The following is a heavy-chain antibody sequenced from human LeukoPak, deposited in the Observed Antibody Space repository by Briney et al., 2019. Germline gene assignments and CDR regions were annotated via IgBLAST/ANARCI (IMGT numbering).Heavy chain of an antibody. J-gene: IGHJ6*03. V-gene: IGHV3-21*04. CDR1: GFTFSNYS. CDR3: ARDRHTAMVYYYYYMDV. D-gene: IGHD5-18*01. CDR2: ISHSSHYI. Sequence: GGSLTLSCAGSGFTFSNYSINWVRQAPGKGLEGVSSISHSSHYIYFADSVRGRFTISRDNARNSLYLQMNSLRDEDTAVYYCARDRHTAMVYYYYYMDVWGTGTTVTVSS.